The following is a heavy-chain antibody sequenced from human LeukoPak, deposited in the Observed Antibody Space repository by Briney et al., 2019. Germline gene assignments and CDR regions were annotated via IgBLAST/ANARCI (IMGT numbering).Heavy chain of an antibody. J-gene: IGHJ1*01. D-gene: IGHD3-22*01. CDR2: IKSDGST. V-gene: IGHV3-74*01. CDR1: GFTFSTYW. CDR3: ARAPSEIGGYYPEYFRH. Sequence: GGSLRLSCAASGFTFSTYWMHWVRQAPGKALVWVSRIKSDGSTNYADSVKGRFTISRDNANNTLSLQMNSLRPEDTGVYYCARAPSEIGGYYPEYFRHWGQGTLVTVSS.